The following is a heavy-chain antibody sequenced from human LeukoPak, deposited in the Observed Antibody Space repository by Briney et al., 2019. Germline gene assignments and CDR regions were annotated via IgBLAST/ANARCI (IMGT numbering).Heavy chain of an antibody. V-gene: IGHV4-59*08. CDR1: GGSISSYY. D-gene: IGHD1-26*01. J-gene: IGHJ4*02. CDR3: ARSTGAQALFGY. Sequence: PSETLSLTCTVSGGSISSYYWSWVRQPPGKGLEWIGYIYYSGSTNYNPSLKSRVTISVDTSKNQFSLKLSSVTAADAAVYYCARSTGAQALFGYWGQGTLVTVSS. CDR2: IYYSGST.